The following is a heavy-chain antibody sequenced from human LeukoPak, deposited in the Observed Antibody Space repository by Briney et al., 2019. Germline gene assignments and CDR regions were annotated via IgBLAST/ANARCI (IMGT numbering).Heavy chain of an antibody. D-gene: IGHD6-13*01. CDR3: ARGWDSSSLDRYNWFDP. Sequence: ASVKVSCKTSGYTFTGYGISWARQAPGQGLEWMAWISSLNGDTKYAQKFQGRVTVTTDRSTSTAYMELRSLRSDDTAVYSYARGWDSSSLDRYNWFDPWGQGTLVTVSS. CDR2: ISSLNGDT. J-gene: IGHJ5*02. V-gene: IGHV1-18*01. CDR1: GYTFTGYG.